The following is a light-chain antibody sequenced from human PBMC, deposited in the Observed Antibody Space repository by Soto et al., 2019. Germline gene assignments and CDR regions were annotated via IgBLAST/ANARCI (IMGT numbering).Light chain of an antibody. CDR3: QSYDSSLSAMV. V-gene: IGLV1-40*01. J-gene: IGLJ2*01. Sequence: QAVVTQAPSVSGAPGQRVTISCTGSSSNIGAGYDVHWYQQLPGTAPKLLISGNTNRPSGVPDRFSGSKSGTSASLAITGLQAEDEADYYCQSYDSSLSAMVFGGGTKLTVL. CDR2: GNT. CDR1: SSNIGAGYD.